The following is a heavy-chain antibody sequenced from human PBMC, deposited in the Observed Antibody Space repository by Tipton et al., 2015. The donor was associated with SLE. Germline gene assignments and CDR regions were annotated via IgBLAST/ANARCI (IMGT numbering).Heavy chain of an antibody. CDR1: GGSINGYY. V-gene: IGHV4-59*12. Sequence: TLSLTCTVSGGSINGYYWNWFRQPPGRELEWIGYIYHSGSTNYNPSLTSRVTVSVDTSKNQFSLKLSSVTAADTAVYYCARGRAITILTALFFDYWGQGTLVTVSS. J-gene: IGHJ4*02. CDR2: IYHSGST. CDR3: ARGRAITILTALFFDY. D-gene: IGHD3-3*01.